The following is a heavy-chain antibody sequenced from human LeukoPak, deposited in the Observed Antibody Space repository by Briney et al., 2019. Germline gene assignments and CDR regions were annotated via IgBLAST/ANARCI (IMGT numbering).Heavy chain of an antibody. D-gene: IGHD1-7*01. Sequence: GGSLRLSCAASGFTVSSNYMSWVRQAPGKGLEWVSIIYSGGSTFYADSVKGRFTISRDNARNSLYLQMNSLRAEDTAVYYCARDRDWNSGFDYWGQGTLVTVSS. CDR1: GFTVSSNY. CDR2: IYSGGST. V-gene: IGHV3-53*01. J-gene: IGHJ4*02. CDR3: ARDRDWNSGFDY.